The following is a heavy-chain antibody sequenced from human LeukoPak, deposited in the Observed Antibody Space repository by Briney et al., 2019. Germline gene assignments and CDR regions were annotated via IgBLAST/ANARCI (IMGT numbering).Heavy chain of an antibody. D-gene: IGHD3-22*01. CDR3: ARLPYYDSSGYYFDY. CDR1: GYNFTSYW. J-gene: IGHJ4*02. V-gene: IGHV5-51*01. CDR2: IYPGDSHP. Sequence: GESLKISCKGSGYNFTSYWIGWVRRMPGKGLEWMGIIYPGDSHPRYSPSFQGHVTISADKSVTTAYLQWSSLKASDTAMYYCARLPYYDSSGYYFDYWGQGTLVTVSS.